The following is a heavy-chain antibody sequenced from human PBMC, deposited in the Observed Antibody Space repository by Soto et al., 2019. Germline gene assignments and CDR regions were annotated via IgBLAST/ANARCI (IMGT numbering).Heavy chain of an antibody. V-gene: IGHV1-3*01. J-gene: IGHJ4*02. D-gene: IGHD6-19*01. CDR1: GYTFTSYA. CDR2: INAGNGNT. CDR3: ARDVYSSGWYHFDY. Sequence: AAVKVSCKASGYTFTSYAMHWVRQAPGQRLEWMGWINAGNGNTKYSQKFQGRVTITRDTSASTAYMELSSLRSEDTAVYYCARDVYSSGWYHFDYWGQGTLVTVSS.